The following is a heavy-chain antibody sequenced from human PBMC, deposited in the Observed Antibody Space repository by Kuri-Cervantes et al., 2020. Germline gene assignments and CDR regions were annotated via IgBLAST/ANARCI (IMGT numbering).Heavy chain of an antibody. Sequence: GGSLRLSCAASGFTFSSYAMHWVRQAPGKGLEWVAVISYDGSNKYYADSVKGRFTISRDNSKNTLFLEMDSLRAEDTAVYYCARAGNRISMVRGTYGLDVWGQGTTVTVSS. D-gene: IGHD3-10*01. J-gene: IGHJ6*02. CDR1: GFTFSSYA. V-gene: IGHV3-30*07. CDR2: ISYDGSNK. CDR3: ARAGNRISMVRGTYGLDV.